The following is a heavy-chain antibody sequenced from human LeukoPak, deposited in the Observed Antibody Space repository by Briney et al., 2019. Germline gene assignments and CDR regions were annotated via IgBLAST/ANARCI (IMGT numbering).Heavy chain of an antibody. Sequence: ASVKVSCKVSGYTLTELSMHWVRQAPGKGLEWMGGFDPEDGETIYAQKFQGRVTMTEDTSTDTAYMELSSLRSEDTAVYYCATPGVGAGLNRLPAFDIWGQGTMVTVSS. CDR1: GYTLTELS. CDR2: FDPEDGET. V-gene: IGHV1-24*01. CDR3: ATPGVGAGLNRLPAFDI. J-gene: IGHJ3*02. D-gene: IGHD1-26*01.